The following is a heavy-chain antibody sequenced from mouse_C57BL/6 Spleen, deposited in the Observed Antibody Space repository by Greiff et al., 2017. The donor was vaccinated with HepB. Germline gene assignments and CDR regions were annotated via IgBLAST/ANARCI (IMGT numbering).Heavy chain of an antibody. CDR2: ISSGSSTI. J-gene: IGHJ1*03. Sequence: DVKLVESGGGLVKPGGSLKLSCAASGFTFSDYGMHWVRQAPEKGLEWVAYISSGSSTIYYADTVKGRFTISRDNAKKTLFLQMTSLRSEDTAMYYCARSYWYFDVWGTGTTVTVSS. CDR1: GFTFSDYG. V-gene: IGHV5-17*01. CDR3: ARSYWYFDV.